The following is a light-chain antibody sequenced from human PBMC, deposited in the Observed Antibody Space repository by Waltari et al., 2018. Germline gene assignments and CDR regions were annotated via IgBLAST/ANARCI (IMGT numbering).Light chain of an antibody. CDR1: QHINNY. J-gene: IGKJ1*01. CDR3: QQYDHLPWT. Sequence: DIQMNQFPSSLSASVGDSVTITCQATQHINNYLSWYQQRPGKAPKILIYRSATLETGVPTRFSGGGSGTDFTFTISSLQPEDIATYYCQQYDHLPWTFGQGTKVEI. CDR2: RSA. V-gene: IGKV1-33*01.